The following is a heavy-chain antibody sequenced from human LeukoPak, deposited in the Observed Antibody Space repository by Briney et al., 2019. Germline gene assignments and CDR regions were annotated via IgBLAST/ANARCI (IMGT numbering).Heavy chain of an antibody. CDR1: GFTFSSYA. D-gene: IGHD6-13*01. CDR2: ISSSSSYI. CDR3: ARAGYSSSWYRGDYYYYGMDV. Sequence: PGGSLRLSCAASGFTFSSYAMSWVRQAPGKGLEWVSSISSSSSYIYYADSVKGRFTISRDNAKNSLYLQMNSLRAEDTAVYYCARAGYSSSWYRGDYYYYGMDVWGQGTTVTVSS. J-gene: IGHJ6*02. V-gene: IGHV3-21*01.